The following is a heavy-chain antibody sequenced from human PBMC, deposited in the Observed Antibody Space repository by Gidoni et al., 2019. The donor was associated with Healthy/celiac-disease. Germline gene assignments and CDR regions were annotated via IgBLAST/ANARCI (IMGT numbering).Heavy chain of an antibody. CDR2: IIPILGIA. D-gene: IGHD2-15*01. CDR1: GGTFSSYA. Sequence: QVQLVQSGAEVKKPGSSVKVSCKASGGTFSSYAISWVRQAPGQGLEWMGRIIPILGIANYAQKFQGRVTITADKSTSTAYMELSSLRSEDTAVYYCARQMSNGGGGWFDPWGQGTLVTVSS. J-gene: IGHJ5*02. CDR3: ARQMSNGGGGWFDP. V-gene: IGHV1-69*09.